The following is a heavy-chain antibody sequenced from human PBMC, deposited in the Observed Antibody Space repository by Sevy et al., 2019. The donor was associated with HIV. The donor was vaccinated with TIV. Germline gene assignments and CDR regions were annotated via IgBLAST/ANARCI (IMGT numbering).Heavy chain of an antibody. J-gene: IGHJ4*02. CDR1: GFTFSSYS. CDR3: ARTGVPRVRFLEWLPYFDY. D-gene: IGHD3-3*01. Sequence: GGSLRLSCAASGFTFSSYSMNWVRQAPGKGLEWVSYISSSSSTIYYADSVKGRFTISRDNAKNSLYLQMNSLRAEDTAVYYCARTGVPRVRFLEWLPYFDYWGQGTLVTVSS. V-gene: IGHV3-48*01. CDR2: ISSSSSTI.